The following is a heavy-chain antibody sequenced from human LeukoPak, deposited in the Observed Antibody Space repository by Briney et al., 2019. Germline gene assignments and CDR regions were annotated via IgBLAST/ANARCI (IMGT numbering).Heavy chain of an antibody. J-gene: IGHJ4*02. CDR1: GGSISSSSYY. Sequence: PSETLSLTCTVSGGSISSSSYYWGWIRQPPGKGLEWIGSIYYSGSTYYNPSLKSRVTISVDTSKNQFSLKLSSVTAADTAVYYCARRHSSSWYPGYDYWGQGTLVTVSS. CDR3: ARRHSSSWYPGYDY. D-gene: IGHD6-13*01. V-gene: IGHV4-39*01. CDR2: IYYSGST.